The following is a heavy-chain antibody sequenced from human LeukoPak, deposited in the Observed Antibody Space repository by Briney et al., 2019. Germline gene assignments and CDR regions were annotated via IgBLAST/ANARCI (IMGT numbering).Heavy chain of an antibody. J-gene: IGHJ3*02. CDR3: AKDWSIIVVPAAMGAFDI. D-gene: IGHD2-2*01. Sequence: GGSLRLSCAASGFTFSSDAMSWVRQAPGKGLEWVSAISGSGGSTYYADSVKGRFTISRDNSKNTLYLQMNSLRAEDTAVYHCAKDWSIIVVPAAMGAFDIWGQGTMVTVSS. CDR2: ISGSGGST. CDR1: GFTFSSDA. V-gene: IGHV3-23*01.